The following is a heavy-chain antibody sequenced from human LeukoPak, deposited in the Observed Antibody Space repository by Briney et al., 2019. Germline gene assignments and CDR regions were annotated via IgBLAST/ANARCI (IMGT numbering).Heavy chain of an antibody. V-gene: IGHV4-39*01. CDR2: IYYSGST. CDR1: GGSISSSSYY. Sequence: TSETLSLTCTVSGGSISSSSYYWGWIRQPPGKGLEWIVSIYYSGSTYYNPSLKSRVTISVDTSKNQFSLKLSSVTAADTAVYYCARRHDYGGNTFDYWGQGTLVTVSS. D-gene: IGHD4-23*01. CDR3: ARRHDYGGNTFDY. J-gene: IGHJ4*02.